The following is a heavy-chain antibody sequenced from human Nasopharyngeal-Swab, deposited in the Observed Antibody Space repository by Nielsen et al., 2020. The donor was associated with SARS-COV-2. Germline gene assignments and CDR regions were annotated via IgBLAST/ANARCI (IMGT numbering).Heavy chain of an antibody. Sequence: GESLKISCAASGFTFSSYAMSWVRQAPGKGLEWVSVIYSGGSSTYYADSMKGRFTISRDNSKNTLYLQMNSLRAEDTAVYYCAKPPGDYVWGSYYFDYWGQGTLVTVSS. CDR2: IYSGGSST. CDR3: AKPPGDYVWGSYYFDY. V-gene: IGHV3-23*03. CDR1: GFTFSSYA. J-gene: IGHJ4*02. D-gene: IGHD3-16*01.